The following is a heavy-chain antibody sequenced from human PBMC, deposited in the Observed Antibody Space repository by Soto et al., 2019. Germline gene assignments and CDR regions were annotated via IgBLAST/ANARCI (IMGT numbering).Heavy chain of an antibody. D-gene: IGHD1-1*01. CDR1: GFTFSSYA. J-gene: IGHJ6*02. V-gene: IGHV3-23*01. Sequence: GGSLRLSCAASGFTFSSYAMSWVRQAPGKGLEWVSTISGSGGSTYYADSVKGRFTISRDNSKNTLYLQMSSLRAEDTAVYYCAKGVEPHYYYYGMDVWGQGTTVTVSS. CDR3: AKGVEPHYYYYGMDV. CDR2: ISGSGGST.